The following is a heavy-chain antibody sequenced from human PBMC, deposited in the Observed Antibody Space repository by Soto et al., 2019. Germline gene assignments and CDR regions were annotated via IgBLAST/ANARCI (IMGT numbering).Heavy chain of an antibody. Sequence: ASGKVSCKASGYTFTSYGISWVRQAPGQEHEWMGWISAYNGNTNYAQKLQGRVTMTTDTSTSASYMELRRLRPDDTAVYYCARDSWVNGDIVGPCYYGMGVWGQRTTVTVSS. CDR1: GYTFTSYG. J-gene: IGHJ6*02. CDR2: ISAYNGNT. CDR3: ARDSWVNGDIVGPCYYGMGV. D-gene: IGHD5-12*01. V-gene: IGHV1-18*01.